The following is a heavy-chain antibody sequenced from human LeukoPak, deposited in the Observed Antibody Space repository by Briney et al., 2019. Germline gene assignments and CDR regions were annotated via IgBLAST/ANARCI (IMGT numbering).Heavy chain of an antibody. CDR2: IYYSGST. J-gene: IGHJ6*02. CDR1: GGSISSYY. V-gene: IGHV4-59*01. D-gene: IGHD3-3*01. Sequence: PSETLSLTCTVSGGSISSYYWSWIRQPPGKGLEWIGYIYYSGSTNYNPSLKSRVTISVDTSKNQFSLKLSSVTAADTAVYYCARGLADYDFWSGYSVRGMDVWGQGTTVTVSS. CDR3: ARGLADYDFWSGYSVRGMDV.